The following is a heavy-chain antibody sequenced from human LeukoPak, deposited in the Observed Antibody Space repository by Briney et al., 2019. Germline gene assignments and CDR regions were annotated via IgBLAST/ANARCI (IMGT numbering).Heavy chain of an antibody. CDR2: ISSSGSTI. J-gene: IGHJ4*02. CDR3: ARVPPVATSYFGY. V-gene: IGHV3-48*03. D-gene: IGHD5-12*01. Sequence: GGSLRLSCAASGFTFSSYEMNWVRQAPGKGLEWVSYISSSGSTIYYADSVKGRFTISRDNAKNSLYLQMNSLRAEDTAVYYCARVPPVATSYFGYWGQGTLVTVSS. CDR1: GFTFSSYE.